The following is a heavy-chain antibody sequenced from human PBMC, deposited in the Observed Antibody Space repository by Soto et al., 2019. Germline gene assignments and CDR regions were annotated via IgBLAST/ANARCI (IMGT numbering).Heavy chain of an antibody. V-gene: IGHV4-59*07. J-gene: IGHJ4*02. Sequence: PSDPQSLTCSDSGGSISTFYWSWIRQPPGKGLEWIGYIYYSGSTNYNPSLKSRVTISVDTSKNQFSLKLSSVTAADTAVYYCARSDGRYWGQGTLVTVS. CDR1: GGSISTFY. CDR2: IYYSGST. CDR3: ARSDGRY.